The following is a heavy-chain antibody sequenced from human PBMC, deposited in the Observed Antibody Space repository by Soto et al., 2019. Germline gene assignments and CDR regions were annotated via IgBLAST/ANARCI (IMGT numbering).Heavy chain of an antibody. Sequence: ASVKVSCKASGYTFTNFGISWVRQAPGQGLEWMGWISAYNGNTNYAQKFQGRVTITRDTSASTAYMELSSLRSEDTAVYYCARGASPLIDYWGQGTLVTVSS. CDR2: ISAYNGNT. V-gene: IGHV1-18*01. CDR1: GYTFTNFG. J-gene: IGHJ4*02. CDR3: ARGASPLIDY. D-gene: IGHD1-26*01.